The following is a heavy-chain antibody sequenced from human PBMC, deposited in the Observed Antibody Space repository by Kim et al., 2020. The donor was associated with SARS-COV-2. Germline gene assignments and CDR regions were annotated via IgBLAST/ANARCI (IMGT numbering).Heavy chain of an antibody. V-gene: IGHV3-30-3*01. Sequence: GGSLRLSCAASGFTFSSYAMHWVRQAPGKGLEWVAVISYDGSNKYYADSVKGRFTISRDNSKNTLYLQMNSLRAEDTAVYYCARESDGGYCSSTSCQAEFDYWGQGTLVTVSS. CDR3: ARESDGGYCSSTSCQAEFDY. D-gene: IGHD2-2*03. CDR2: ISYDGSNK. CDR1: GFTFSSYA. J-gene: IGHJ4*02.